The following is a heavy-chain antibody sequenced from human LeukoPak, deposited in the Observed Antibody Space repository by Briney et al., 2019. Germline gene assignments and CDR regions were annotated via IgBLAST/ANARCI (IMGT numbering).Heavy chain of an antibody. D-gene: IGHD6-19*01. J-gene: IGHJ4*02. CDR1: GFTFSSYA. V-gene: IGHV3-30-3*01. CDR3: ARAFTGYSSGGFDY. CDR2: ISYDGSNK. Sequence: GGSLRLSCAASGFTFSSYAMPWVRQAPGKGLEWVAVISYDGSNKYYADSVKGRFTISRDNSKNTLYLQMNSLRAEDTAVYYCARAFTGYSSGGFDYWGQGTLVTVSS.